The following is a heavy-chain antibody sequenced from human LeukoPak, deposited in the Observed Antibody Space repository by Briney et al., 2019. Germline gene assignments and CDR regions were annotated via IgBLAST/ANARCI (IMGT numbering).Heavy chain of an antibody. D-gene: IGHD3-10*01. Sequence: GGSLRLSCAASGFTFSTYSMNWVRQAPGKGLEWVSSISSSSSYIYYADSVKGRFTISRDNRKNSLYLQMSSLRAEDTAVYYCARGLINYYGSGSYPLDYWGQGTLVTVSS. CDR2: ISSSSSYI. J-gene: IGHJ4*02. V-gene: IGHV3-21*01. CDR3: ARGLINYYGSGSYPLDY. CDR1: GFTFSTYS.